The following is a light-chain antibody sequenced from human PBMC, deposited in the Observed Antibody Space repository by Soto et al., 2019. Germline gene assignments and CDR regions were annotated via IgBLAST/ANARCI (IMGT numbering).Light chain of an antibody. Sequence: QSVLTQPPSVSGAPGQRVTISCTGSSSNIGAGYDVHWYQQLPGTAPKLLIYGNSNRPSGAPDRISGSKSGTSASLAISGLQSEDEADYYCAAWDGSLKEYVFGTGTKATVL. CDR1: SSNIGAGYD. CDR2: GNS. J-gene: IGLJ1*01. CDR3: AAWDGSLKEYV. V-gene: IGLV1-40*01.